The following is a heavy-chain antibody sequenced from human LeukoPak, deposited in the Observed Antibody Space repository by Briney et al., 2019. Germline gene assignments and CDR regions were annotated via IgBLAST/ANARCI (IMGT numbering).Heavy chain of an antibody. CDR2: ISSSSSYI. CDR1: GFTFSSYS. CDR3: AVLRGAFDI. J-gene: IGHJ3*02. Sequence: PGGSLRLSCAASGFTFSSYSMNWVRQAPGKELEWVSSISSSSSYIYYADSVKGRFTISRDNAKNSLYLQMNSLRAEDTAVYYCAVLRGAFDIWGQGTMVTVSS. V-gene: IGHV3-21*01. D-gene: IGHD2-15*01.